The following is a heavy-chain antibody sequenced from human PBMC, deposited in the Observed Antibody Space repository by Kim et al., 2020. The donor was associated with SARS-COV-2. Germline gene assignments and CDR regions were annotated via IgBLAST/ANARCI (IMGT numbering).Heavy chain of an antibody. D-gene: IGHD3-16*02. CDR2: IKSKTDGGTT. CDR1: GFTFSNAW. J-gene: IGHJ3*02. Sequence: GGSLRLSCAASGFTFSNAWMSWVRQAPGKGLEWVGRIKSKTDGGTTDYAAPVKGRFTISRDDAKNTLYLQMNSLKTEDTAVYYCTTPVYDYVWGSYRSEGDDAFDIWGKGTMVTVSS. V-gene: IGHV3-15*01. CDR3: TTPVYDYVWGSYRSEGDDAFDI.